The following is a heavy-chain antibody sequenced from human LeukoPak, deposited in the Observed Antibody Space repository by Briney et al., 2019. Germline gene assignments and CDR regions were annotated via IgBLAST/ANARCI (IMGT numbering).Heavy chain of an antibody. V-gene: IGHV1-2*02. Sequence: ASVKVSCKASGYTFPLYYIHWLRQAPGKGLEWVGWILPNSGDTFYAQRFRGRVTMTSDTSTNTAYMDLYKLTSDDTAVYFCARPPHELVSAAPFDYWGQGTLVTVSS. D-gene: IGHD2-2*01. CDR2: ILPNSGDT. CDR3: ARPPHELVSAAPFDY. CDR1: GYTFPLYY. J-gene: IGHJ4*02.